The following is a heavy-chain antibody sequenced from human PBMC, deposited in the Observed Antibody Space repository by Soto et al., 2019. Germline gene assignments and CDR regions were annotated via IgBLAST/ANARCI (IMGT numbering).Heavy chain of an antibody. CDR2: ISSSSSII. CDR3: ARAGQTRYCSVDSCYSLDQ. J-gene: IGHJ4*02. D-gene: IGHD2-15*01. CDR1: GFTFSSYS. V-gene: IGHV3-48*04. Sequence: EVQLVESGGGLVQPGGSLRLSCAASGFTFSSYSMNWVRQAPGKGLEWVSYISSSSSIIYYSDSVKGRFTISRDNAKNSQYLQMNSLRVEDTAVYFCARAGQTRYCSVDSCYSLDQWGQGTLVTVSS.